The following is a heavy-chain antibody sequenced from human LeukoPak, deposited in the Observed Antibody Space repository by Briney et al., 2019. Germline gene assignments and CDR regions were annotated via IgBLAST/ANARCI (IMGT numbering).Heavy chain of an antibody. Sequence: GGSLRLSCAVSGFSVSSFGMSWVRQAPGKGLEWISAISVDGETPYYADSVKGRFIISRDNSKNTLYLQLSSLRVEDTAIYYCAQGYSSGWYPYWGQGSLVSVSS. CDR1: GFSVSSFG. CDR2: ISVDGETP. V-gene: IGHV3-23*01. D-gene: IGHD6-19*01. J-gene: IGHJ4*02. CDR3: AQGYSSGWYPY.